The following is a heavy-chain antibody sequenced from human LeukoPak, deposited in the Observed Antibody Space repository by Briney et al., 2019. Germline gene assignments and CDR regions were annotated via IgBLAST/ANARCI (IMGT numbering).Heavy chain of an antibody. D-gene: IGHD6-19*01. CDR2: ISGSGGNT. Sequence: KAGGSLRLSCAASGFTFSNYAMSWVRQAPGKGLEWVSAISGSGGNTYYADSVKGRFTISRDNSRSTLYLQMSSLRAEDTAVYYCVSSSSGWYRFQYWGQGTLVTVSS. V-gene: IGHV3-23*01. CDR1: GFTFSNYA. J-gene: IGHJ4*02. CDR3: VSSSSGWYRFQY.